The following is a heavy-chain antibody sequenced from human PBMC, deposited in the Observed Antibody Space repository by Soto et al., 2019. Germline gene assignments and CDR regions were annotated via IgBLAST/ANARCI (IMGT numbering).Heavy chain of an antibody. J-gene: IGHJ4*02. CDR2: ISAYNGNT. V-gene: IGHV1-18*01. Sequence: QVQLVQSGAEVKKPGASVKVSCKASGYTFTSYGISWVRQAPGQGLEWMGWISAYNGNTNYAQKLQGRVTMTTDTSTSTAFMVLKSLRSDDTAVEYCAKARITMIVVGMSADYWGQGTLVTVSS. CDR3: AKARITMIVVGMSADY. CDR1: GYTFTSYG. D-gene: IGHD3-22*01.